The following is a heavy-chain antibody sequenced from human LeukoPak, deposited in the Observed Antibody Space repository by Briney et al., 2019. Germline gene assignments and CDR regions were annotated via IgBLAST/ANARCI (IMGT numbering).Heavy chain of an antibody. Sequence: PSETLSLTCTVSGGSISSYYWSWIRQPPGKGLEWIGYIYYSGSTNYNPSLKSRVTISVDTSKNQFSLKLSSVTAADTAVYYCARARIAVAGILYYYYGMDVWAKGPRSPSP. CDR2: IYYSGST. CDR1: GGSISSYY. J-gene: IGHJ6*02. CDR3: ARARIAVAGILYYYYGMDV. D-gene: IGHD6-19*01. V-gene: IGHV4-59*01.